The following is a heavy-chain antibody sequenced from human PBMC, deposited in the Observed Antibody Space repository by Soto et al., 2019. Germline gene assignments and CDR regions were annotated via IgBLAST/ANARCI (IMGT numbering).Heavy chain of an antibody. J-gene: IGHJ3*02. CDR1: GYSFTSYW. V-gene: IGHV5-51*01. Sequence: GESLKISCKGSGYSFTSYWIGWVRQMPGKGLEWMGIIYPGDSDTRYSPSFQGQVTISADKSISTAYLQWSSLKASDTAMYYCARGAVDYRPLRGGAFDIWGQGTMVTVSS. CDR2: IYPGDSDT. D-gene: IGHD4-17*01. CDR3: ARGAVDYRPLRGGAFDI.